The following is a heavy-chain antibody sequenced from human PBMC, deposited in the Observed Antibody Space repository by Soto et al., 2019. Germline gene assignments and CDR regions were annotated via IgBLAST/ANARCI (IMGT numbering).Heavy chain of an antibody. CDR3: ARCFSRRVITFGGSCYMDV. J-gene: IGHJ6*03. CDR1: GGSISSYY. Sequence: KQSQTLSLTCTVSGGSISSYYWSWIRQPPGKGLEWIGYIYYSGSTNYNPSLKSRVTISVDTSKNQFSLKLSSVTAADTAVYYCARCFSRRVITFGGSCYMDVWGKGTTVTVSS. CDR2: IYYSGST. D-gene: IGHD3-16*01. V-gene: IGHV4-59*01.